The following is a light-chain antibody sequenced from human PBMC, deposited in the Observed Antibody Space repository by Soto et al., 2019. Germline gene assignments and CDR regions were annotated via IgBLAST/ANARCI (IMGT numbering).Light chain of an antibody. CDR2: SNN. CDR1: SSNIGSI. CDR3: ALWDDSLNGWV. Sequence: QSVLTQPPSASGTPGQRVTISCSGSSSNIGSIVNWYQQLPGTAPKLLIYSNNQRPSGVPDRFSGSKSGTSASLAISGLQSEDEADYYCALWDDSLNGWVFGGGTQLTVL. V-gene: IGLV1-44*01. J-gene: IGLJ3*02.